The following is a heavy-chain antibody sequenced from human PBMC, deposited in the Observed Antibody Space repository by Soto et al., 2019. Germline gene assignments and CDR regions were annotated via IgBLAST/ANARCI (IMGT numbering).Heavy chain of an antibody. D-gene: IGHD3-22*01. Sequence: SETLSLTCTVSGGSISSSSYYWGWIRQPPGKGLEWIGSLYYGGSTYYNPSLKSRVTISVDTSKNQFSLMLSSVTAADTAVNYCVGSGYSPFNYWGQGTLVTVSS. J-gene: IGHJ4*02. CDR2: LYYGGST. CDR1: GGSISSSSYY. CDR3: VGSGYSPFNY. V-gene: IGHV4-39*01.